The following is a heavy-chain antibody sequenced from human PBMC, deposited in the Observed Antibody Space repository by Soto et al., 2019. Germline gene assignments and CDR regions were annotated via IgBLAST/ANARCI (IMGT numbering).Heavy chain of an antibody. CDR3: ATPQVYDDCLDS. CDR1: GYIFTRCN. D-gene: IGHD2-21*02. CDR2: INVGNGNT. J-gene: IGHJ4*02. V-gene: IGHV1-3*01. Sequence: QVQLVQSGAEVKKPGASVKVSCKTPGYIFTRCNIHWVRQAPGQRLEWMAWINVGNGNTRYSQKFQGRLTLTRDTPGNTAYLELNSLISEDTAVYYCATPQVYDDCLDSWGQGTLVTVSS.